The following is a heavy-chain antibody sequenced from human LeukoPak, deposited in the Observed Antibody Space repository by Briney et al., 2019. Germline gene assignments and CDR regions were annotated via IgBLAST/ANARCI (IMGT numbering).Heavy chain of an antibody. V-gene: IGHV1-18*01. CDR1: GYTFTSYG. CDR2: ISAYNGNT. CDR3: ARIQLWDNWFDP. J-gene: IGHJ5*02. D-gene: IGHD5-18*01. Sequence: ASVKVSCKASGYTFTSYGISWVRRAPRQGLEWMGWISAYNGNTNYAQKLQGRVTMTTDTSTSTAYMELRSLRSDDTAVYYCARIQLWDNWFDPWGQGTLVTVSS.